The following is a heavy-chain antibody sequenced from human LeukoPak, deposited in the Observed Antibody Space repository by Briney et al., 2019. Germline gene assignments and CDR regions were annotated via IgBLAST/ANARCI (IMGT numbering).Heavy chain of an antibody. CDR3: ARVGLLAFDI. Sequence: SETLSLTCTVSGGSIGTYYWSWIRQPAGKGLEWIGRIHITGSTNYNPSLKSRVAMSLDTSKNQFFLKLNSLTAADTAVYYCARVGLLAFDIWGQGTMVTVTS. CDR2: IHITGST. V-gene: IGHV4-4*07. D-gene: IGHD2-21*02. CDR1: GGSIGTYY. J-gene: IGHJ3*02.